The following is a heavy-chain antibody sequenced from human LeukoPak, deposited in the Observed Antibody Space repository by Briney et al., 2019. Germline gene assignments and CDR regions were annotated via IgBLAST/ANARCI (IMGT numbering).Heavy chain of an antibody. J-gene: IGHJ4*02. CDR1: GFTFSSYA. CDR2: ISYGGSNK. CDR3: AKDLDSGYDWGPFDY. Sequence: GGSLRLSCAASGFTFSSYAMHWVRQAPGKGLEWVAVISYGGSNKYYADSVKGRFTISRDNSKSTLYLQMNSLRAEDTAVYYCAKDLDSGYDWGPFDYWGQGTLVTVSS. D-gene: IGHD5-12*01. V-gene: IGHV3-30-3*01.